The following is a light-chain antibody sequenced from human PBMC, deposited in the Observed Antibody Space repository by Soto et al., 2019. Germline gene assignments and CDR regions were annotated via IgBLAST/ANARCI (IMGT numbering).Light chain of an antibody. CDR2: LGS. Sequence: IVMTQSPLSLPVTPGEPGSISCRSSQSLLHSNGYNYLDWYLQTPGQSPXXLIYLGSNRASGVPDRFSGSASGTDFTLKISRVEAEDVGVYYCMQPLQSWTFGQGTKVDIK. J-gene: IGKJ1*01. CDR3: MQPLQSWT. CDR1: QSLLHSNGYNY. V-gene: IGKV2-28*01.